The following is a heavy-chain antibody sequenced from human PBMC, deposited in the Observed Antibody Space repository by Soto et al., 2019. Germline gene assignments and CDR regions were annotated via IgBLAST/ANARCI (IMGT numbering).Heavy chain of an antibody. Sequence: PSQTLSLTCTVSGGSIGSYYWSWIRQPPGKGLEWIGYIYYSGSTNYNPSLKSRVTISVDRSKNQFSLKLSSVTAADTAVYYCARVPDRWGQGTLVTVSS. CDR1: GGSIGSYY. CDR3: ARVPDR. D-gene: IGHD2-2*01. J-gene: IGHJ5*02. CDR2: IYYSGST. V-gene: IGHV4-59*12.